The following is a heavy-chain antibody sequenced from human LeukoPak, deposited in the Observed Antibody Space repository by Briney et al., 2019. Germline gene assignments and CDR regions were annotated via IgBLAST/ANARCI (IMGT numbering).Heavy chain of an antibody. Sequence: GESLKISCKGSGYSFTSYWIGWVRQMPGKGLEWMGTIYPGDSDTRYSPSFQGQVTISADKSISTAYLQWSSLKASDTAMYYCARGIWGSSWEVDWFDPWGQGTLVTVSS. CDR1: GYSFTSYW. CDR2: IYPGDSDT. J-gene: IGHJ5*02. V-gene: IGHV5-51*01. D-gene: IGHD6-13*01. CDR3: ARGIWGSSWEVDWFDP.